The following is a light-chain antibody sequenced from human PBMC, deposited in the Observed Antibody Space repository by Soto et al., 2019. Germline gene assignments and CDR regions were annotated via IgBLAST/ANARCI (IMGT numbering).Light chain of an antibody. Sequence: EIVMTQYPATLSVTPGERDTLSCRASQSVSSNLACYQQKPGQAPRLLIYGASTRATGIPARFSGSGSGTDFTLTISRLEPEDFAVYSCQQYASSPQTFCQGTMVDVK. CDR3: QQYASSPQT. V-gene: IGKV3-15*01. CDR2: GAS. CDR1: QSVSSN. J-gene: IGKJ1*01.